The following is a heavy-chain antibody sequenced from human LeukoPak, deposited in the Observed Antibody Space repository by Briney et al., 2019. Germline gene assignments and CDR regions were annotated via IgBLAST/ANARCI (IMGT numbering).Heavy chain of an antibody. V-gene: IGHV3-21*01. CDR3: ARTYYDILTSYNPYFDY. CDR2: ITSTSVST. J-gene: IGHJ4*02. Sequence: GGSLRLSCAASAFTFNSYSMSWVRQAPGKGLEWVASITSTSVSTYYADSVKGRFTISRDNAKNSLYLQMDSLRAEDMAVYYCARTYYDILTSYNPYFDYWGQGTLVTVSS. D-gene: IGHD3-9*01. CDR1: AFTFNSYS.